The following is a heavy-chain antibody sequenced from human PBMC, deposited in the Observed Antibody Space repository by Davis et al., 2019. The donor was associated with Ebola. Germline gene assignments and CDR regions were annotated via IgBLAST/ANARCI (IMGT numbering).Heavy chain of an antibody. V-gene: IGHV3-30-3*01. D-gene: IGHD6-19*01. J-gene: IGHJ4*02. CDR2: ISYDGSNK. CDR3: ARESSGHGFFDY. Sequence: GESLKISCAASGFTFSSYAMHWVRQAPGKGLEWVAVISYDGSNKYYADSVKGRFTISRDNSKNTLYLQMNSLRAEDTAVYYCARESSGHGFFDYWGQGTLVTVSS. CDR1: GFTFSSYA.